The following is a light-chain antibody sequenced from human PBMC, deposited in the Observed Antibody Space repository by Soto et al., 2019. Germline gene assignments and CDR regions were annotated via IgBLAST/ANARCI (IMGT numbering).Light chain of an antibody. CDR1: QSVSSSN. CDR3: QQYGSSPIT. V-gene: IGKV3-20*01. Sequence: EIVLTQSPGTLSLSPGERATLSCGASQSVSSSNIAWYQQKPGQAPRLLIYGASSRANGIPDRFSGSGSGTDFTLTISRLEPEDFAVYFCQQYGSSPITFGQGTRLEIK. J-gene: IGKJ5*01. CDR2: GAS.